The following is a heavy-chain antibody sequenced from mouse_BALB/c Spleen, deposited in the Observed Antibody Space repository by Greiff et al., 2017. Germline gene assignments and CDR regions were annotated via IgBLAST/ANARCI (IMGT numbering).Heavy chain of an antibody. V-gene: IGHV2-6-7*01. CDR1: GFSLTGYG. Sequence: QVQLKQSGPGLVAPSQSLSITCTVSGFSLTGYGVNWVRQPPGKGLEWLGMIWGDGSTDYNSALKSRLSISKDNSKSQVFLKMNSLQTDDTARYYCARAGYGNFYAMDYWGQGTSVTVSS. CDR2: IWGDGST. J-gene: IGHJ4*01. CDR3: ARAGYGNFYAMDY. D-gene: IGHD2-10*02.